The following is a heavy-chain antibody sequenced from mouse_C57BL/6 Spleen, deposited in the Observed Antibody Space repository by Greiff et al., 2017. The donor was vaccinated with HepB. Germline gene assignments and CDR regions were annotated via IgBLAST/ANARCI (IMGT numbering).Heavy chain of an antibody. V-gene: IGHV1-53*01. D-gene: IGHD1-1*01. Sequence: QVHVKQPGTELVKPGASVKLSCKASGYTFTSYWMHWVKQRPGQGLEWIGNINPSNGGTNYNEKFKSKATLTVDKSSSTAYMQLSSLTSQDSAVYYCALYYYGSSFGYWGQGTTLTVSS. CDR3: ALYYYGSSFGY. J-gene: IGHJ2*01. CDR2: INPSNGGT. CDR1: GYTFTSYW.